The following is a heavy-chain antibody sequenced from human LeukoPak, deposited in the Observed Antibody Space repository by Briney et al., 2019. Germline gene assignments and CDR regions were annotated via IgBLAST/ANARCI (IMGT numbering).Heavy chain of an antibody. CDR1: GYTFTSYG. CDR2: ISAYNGNT. Sequence: ASVKVSCKASGYTFTSYGISWVRQAPGQGLEWMGWISAYNGNTNYAQKLRGRVTMTTDTSTSTAYMELRSLRSDDTAVYYCARGDMTYYYYYGMDVWGQGTTVTVSS. J-gene: IGHJ6*02. V-gene: IGHV1-18*01. CDR3: ARGDMTYYYYYGMDV.